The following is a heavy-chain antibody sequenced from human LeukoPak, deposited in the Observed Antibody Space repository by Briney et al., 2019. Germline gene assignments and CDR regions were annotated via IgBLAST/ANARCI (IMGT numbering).Heavy chain of an antibody. CDR1: GYTFTNYF. J-gene: IGHJ5*02. V-gene: IGHV1-46*03. Sequence: ASVKDSCKASGYTFTNYFMHWVRQAPGRGLEWMGFFNPSGGTTSYAQNFQGRVTMTRDTSTSTVYMELSSLRSGDTAVYYCARLYDISNSWFDPWGQGTLVTVSS. CDR2: FNPSGGTT. D-gene: IGHD3-9*01. CDR3: ARLYDISNSWFDP.